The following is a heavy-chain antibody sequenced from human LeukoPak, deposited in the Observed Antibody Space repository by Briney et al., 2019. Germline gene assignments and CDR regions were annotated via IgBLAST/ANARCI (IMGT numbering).Heavy chain of an antibody. CDR3: ARYSGDYGGNIYFFDY. V-gene: IGHV3-53*01. Sequence: PGGSLRLSCSASGFGVIGHYMGWVRQAPGEGREWVSGFYSSGNIHYADSVAGRFSISSENSKTTLYLQMNSVRAEDTAVYYCARYSGDYGGNIYFFDYWGQGTLVTVSS. J-gene: IGHJ4*02. CDR2: FYSSGNI. CDR1: GFGVIGHY. D-gene: IGHD4-23*01.